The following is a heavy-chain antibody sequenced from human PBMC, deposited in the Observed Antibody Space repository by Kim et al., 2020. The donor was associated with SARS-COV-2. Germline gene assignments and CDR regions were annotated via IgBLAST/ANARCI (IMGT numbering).Heavy chain of an antibody. V-gene: IGHV1-18*04. CDR2: ISAYNGNT. D-gene: IGHD3-9*01. Sequence: ASVKVSCKASGYTFTSYGISWVRQAPGQGLEWMGWISAYNGNTNYAQKLQGRVTMTTDTSTSTAYMELRSLRSDDTAVYYCARAPREDYDILTGYYRDRAFDIWGQGTMVTVSS. CDR1: GYTFTSYG. J-gene: IGHJ3*02. CDR3: ARAPREDYDILTGYYRDRAFDI.